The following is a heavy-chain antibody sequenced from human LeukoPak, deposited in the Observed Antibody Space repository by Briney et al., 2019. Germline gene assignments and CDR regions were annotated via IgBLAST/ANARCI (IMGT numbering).Heavy chain of an antibody. J-gene: IGHJ4*02. CDR3: AKDRYYYDSSGYYYYFDY. Sequence: PGGSLRLSCAASGFTFSSYAMSWVRQAPGKGLEWVSAISGSGGSTYYADSVKGRFTISRDNSKNTLYLHMNSLRAEDTAVYYCAKDRYYYDSSGYYYYFDYWGQGTLVTVSS. CDR2: ISGSGGST. CDR1: GFTFSSYA. D-gene: IGHD3-22*01. V-gene: IGHV3-23*01.